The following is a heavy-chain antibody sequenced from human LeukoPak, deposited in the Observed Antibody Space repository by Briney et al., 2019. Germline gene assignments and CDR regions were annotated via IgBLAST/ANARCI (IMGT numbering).Heavy chain of an antibody. J-gene: IGHJ4*02. D-gene: IGHD6-6*01. CDR3: ARAMSIAARLQTIFDY. V-gene: IGHV4-59*08. Sequence: SGTLSLTCTVSGGSISSYYWSWIRQPPGKGLEWIGYIYYSGSTNYNPSLKSRVTISVDTSKNQFSLNLTSVTAADTAVYYCARAMSIAARLQTIFDYWGQGTLVTVSS. CDR2: IYYSGST. CDR1: GGSISSYY.